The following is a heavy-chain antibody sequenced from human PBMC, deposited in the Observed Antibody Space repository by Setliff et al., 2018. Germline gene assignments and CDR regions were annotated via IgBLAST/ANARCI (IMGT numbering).Heavy chain of an antibody. V-gene: IGHV1-2*02. CDR3: ARVTPGSSIVLMAMYYYYYYMDV. Sequence: ASVKVSCKASGYTFTGYFIHWVRQAPGQGLEWMGWINPNSGGTNYAQKFQGRVTMTRDTSISTAYMELSSLRSEDTAVYYCARVTPGSSIVLMAMYYYYYYMDVWGKGTTVTVSS. J-gene: IGHJ6*03. CDR1: GYTFTGYF. CDR2: INPNSGGT. D-gene: IGHD2-8*01.